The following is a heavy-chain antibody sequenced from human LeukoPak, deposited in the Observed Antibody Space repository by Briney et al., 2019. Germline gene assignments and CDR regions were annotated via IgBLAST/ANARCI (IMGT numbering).Heavy chain of an antibody. V-gene: IGHV4-39*01. CDR3: ARQSKTYYYDSSGWIDY. J-gene: IGHJ4*02. Sequence: SETLSLTCTVSGASISSTTYYWGWIRQPPGKGLEWIGSIYYSGSTYSNPSLKSRITISVNTSKSQFSLKLSSVTAADTAVYYCARQSKTYYYDSSGWIDYWGQGTLVTVSS. D-gene: IGHD3-22*01. CDR1: GASISSTTYY. CDR2: IYYSGST.